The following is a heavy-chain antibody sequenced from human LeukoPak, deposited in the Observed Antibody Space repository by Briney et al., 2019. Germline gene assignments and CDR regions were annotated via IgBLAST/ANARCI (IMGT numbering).Heavy chain of an antibody. CDR2: IYSGGGT. CDR3: TRTLQSVRDGYKSFDS. CDR1: GFTVSSNY. J-gene: IGHJ4*02. Sequence: PGGSLRLSCAASGFTVSSNYMSWVRQAPGKGLEWVSVIYSGGGTYYADSVRGRFTISRDKSKNTLDLQMNSLRVEDTAVYYCTRTLQSVRDGYKSFDSWGQGTLVTVSS. V-gene: IGHV3-53*01. D-gene: IGHD5-24*01.